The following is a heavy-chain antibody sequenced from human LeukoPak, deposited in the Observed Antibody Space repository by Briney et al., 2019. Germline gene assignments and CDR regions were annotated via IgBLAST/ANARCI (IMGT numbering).Heavy chain of an antibody. V-gene: IGHV3-23*01. CDR3: AKKGCTSNRCYVNS. D-gene: IGHD2-2*01. J-gene: IGHJ5*01. CDR1: GFAFNTYA. Sequence: PGGSLRLSCAASGFAFNTYAMSWVRQAPGTGLVWVSHISGSGDDTDYADSVKGRFTISRDNSKNTLYLQMNSLRAEDTAIYYCAKKGCTSNRCYVNSWGPGTLVTVSS. CDR2: ISGSGDDT.